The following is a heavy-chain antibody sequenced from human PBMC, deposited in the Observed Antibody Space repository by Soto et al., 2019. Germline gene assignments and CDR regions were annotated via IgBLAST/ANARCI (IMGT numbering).Heavy chain of an antibody. CDR2: ISGSGGST. J-gene: IGHJ6*02. CDR1: GFTFSSYA. CDR3: AKDGHLWFGVSGYYYGMDV. Sequence: GGSLRLSCAASGFTFSSYAMSWVRQAPGKGLEWVSAISGSGGSTYYADSVKGRFTISRDNSKNTLYLQMNSLRAEDTAVYYCAKDGHLWFGVSGYYYGMDVWGQGTTVTVSS. V-gene: IGHV3-23*01. D-gene: IGHD3-10*01.